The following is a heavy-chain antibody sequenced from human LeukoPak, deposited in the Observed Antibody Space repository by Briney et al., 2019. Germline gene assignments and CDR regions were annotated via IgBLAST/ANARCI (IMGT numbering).Heavy chain of an antibody. V-gene: IGHV1-46*01. CDR1: GYTFTSYF. CDR2: INPSGGST. J-gene: IGHJ6*02. Sequence: ASVKVSCKASGYTFTSYFMHWVRQAPGQGPEWMGIINPSGGSTSYAQKFQGRVTITRDTPASTAYMELSSLRSEDTAVYYCATEGGSSVYYYYGMDVWGQGTTVTVSS. CDR3: ATEGGSSVYYYYGMDV. D-gene: IGHD2-15*01.